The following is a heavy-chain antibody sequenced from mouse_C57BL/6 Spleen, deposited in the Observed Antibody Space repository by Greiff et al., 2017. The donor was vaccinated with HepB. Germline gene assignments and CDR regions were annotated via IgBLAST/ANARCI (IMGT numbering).Heavy chain of an antibody. Sequence: QFTLKVCGPGILQPSQTLSLTCSFSGFSLSTFGMGVGWIRQPSGKGLEWLAHIWWDDDKYYNPALKSRLTISKDTSKNQVFLKIANVDTADTATYYCARIDNYYGSSYWYFDVWGTGTTVTVSS. CDR3: ARIDNYYGSSYWYFDV. CDR1: GFSLSTFGMG. V-gene: IGHV8-8*01. D-gene: IGHD1-1*01. J-gene: IGHJ1*03. CDR2: IWWDDDK.